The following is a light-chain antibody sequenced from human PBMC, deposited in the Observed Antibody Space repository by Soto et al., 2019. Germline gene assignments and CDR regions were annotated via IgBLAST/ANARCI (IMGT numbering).Light chain of an antibody. V-gene: IGKV3-20*01. CDR3: QQYGSSPPIT. CDR2: DAS. J-gene: IGKJ4*01. Sequence: EMVLTQSPATLSLSPGERATLSCRARQSVSSYLAWYQQKPGQAPRLLIYDASNRATGIPARFSGSGSGTDFTLTISRLEPEDFAVYYCQQYGSSPPITFGGGTKVDIK. CDR1: QSVSSY.